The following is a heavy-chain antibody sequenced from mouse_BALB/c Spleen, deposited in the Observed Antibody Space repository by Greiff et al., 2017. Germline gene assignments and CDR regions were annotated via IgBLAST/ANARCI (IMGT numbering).Heavy chain of an antibody. Sequence: EVKLMESGGGLVQPGGSLRLSCATSGFTFTDYYMSWVRQPPGKALEWLGFIRNKANGYTTEYSASVKGRFTISRDNSQSILYLQMNTLRAEDSATYYCARDRYYGSSHYFDYWGQGTTLTVSS. CDR3: ARDRYYGSSHYFDY. V-gene: IGHV7-3*02. CDR2: IRNKANGYTT. CDR1: GFTFTDYY. J-gene: IGHJ2*01. D-gene: IGHD1-1*01.